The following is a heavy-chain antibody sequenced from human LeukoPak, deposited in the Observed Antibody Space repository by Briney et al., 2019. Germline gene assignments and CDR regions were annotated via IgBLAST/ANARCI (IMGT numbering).Heavy chain of an antibody. CDR1: GGSFSGYY. J-gene: IGHJ5*02. D-gene: IGHD3-3*01. CDR2: INHSGST. CDR3: ARGAMWGSGYLNWFDP. Sequence: PSETLSLTCAVYGGSFSGYYWSWIRQPPGKGLEWIGEINHSGSTNYNPSLKSRVTISVDTSKNQFSLKLSSVTAADTAVYYCARGAMWGSGYLNWFDPWGQGTLVTVSS. V-gene: IGHV4-34*01.